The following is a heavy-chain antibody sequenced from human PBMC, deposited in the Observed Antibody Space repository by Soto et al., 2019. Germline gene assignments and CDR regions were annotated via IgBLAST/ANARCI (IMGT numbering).Heavy chain of an antibody. CDR3: NTYCSSTSCLDY. CDR1: GFTFSSYG. J-gene: IGHJ4*02. CDR2: ISYDGSNK. Sequence: QVQLVESGGGVVQPGRSLRLSCAASGFTFSSYGMHWVRQAPGKGLEWVAVISYDGSNKYYADSVKGRFTLSRDNSKNTLYLQMNSLRAEDTAVYYCNTYCSSTSCLDYWGQGTLVTVSS. D-gene: IGHD2-2*01. V-gene: IGHV3-30*03.